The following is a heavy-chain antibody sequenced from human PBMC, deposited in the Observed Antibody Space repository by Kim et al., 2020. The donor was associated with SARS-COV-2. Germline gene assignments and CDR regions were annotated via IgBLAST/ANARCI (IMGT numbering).Heavy chain of an antibody. Sequence: SETLSLTCTVSGGSISSSSYYWGWIRQPPGKGLEWIGSIYYSGSTYYNPSLKSRVTISVDTSKNQFSLKLSSVTGADTAVYYCARLGWRFGEPTTLFDPWGQGTLVTVSS. CDR2: IYYSGST. CDR3: ARLGWRFGEPTTLFDP. D-gene: IGHD3-10*01. CDR1: GGSISSSSYY. V-gene: IGHV4-39*01. J-gene: IGHJ5*02.